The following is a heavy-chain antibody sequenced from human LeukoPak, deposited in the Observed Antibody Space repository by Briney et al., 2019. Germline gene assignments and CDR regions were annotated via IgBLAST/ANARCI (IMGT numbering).Heavy chain of an antibody. Sequence: ASVKVSCKASGGTFSNYAVSWVRQAPGQGLEGMGGIIPIFCAANYAQKFQGRVTITADESTSTAYMELSSLRSEDTAVYYCARGGSCSSTSCYEGGHYFDYWGQGTLVTVSS. J-gene: IGHJ4*02. CDR1: GGTFSNYA. V-gene: IGHV1-69*13. CDR3: ARGGSCSSTSCYEGGHYFDY. D-gene: IGHD2-2*01. CDR2: IIPIFCAA.